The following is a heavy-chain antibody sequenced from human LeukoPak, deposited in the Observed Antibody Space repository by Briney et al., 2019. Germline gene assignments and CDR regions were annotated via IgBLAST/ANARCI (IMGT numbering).Heavy chain of an antibody. CDR3: ARGGSGYDWGIDY. CDR1: GGSISSYY. J-gene: IGHJ4*02. V-gene: IGHV4-59*01. D-gene: IGHD5-12*01. Sequence: SETLPLTCTVSGGSISSYYWSWIRQPPGKGLEWIGYIYYSGSTNYNPSLKSRVTISVDTSKNQFSLRLSSVTAADTAVYYCARGGSGYDWGIDYWGQGTLVTVSS. CDR2: IYYSGST.